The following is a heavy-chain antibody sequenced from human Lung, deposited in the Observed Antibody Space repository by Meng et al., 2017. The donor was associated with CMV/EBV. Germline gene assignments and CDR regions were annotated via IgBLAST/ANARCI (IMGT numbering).Heavy chain of an antibody. J-gene: IGHJ6*02. CDR3: ARDWNVVVPAATYYYYGMDV. D-gene: IGHD2-2*01. CDR1: GFTFSSYA. Sequence: GGSLRLSCAASGFTFSSYAMHWVRQAPSKGLEWVAVISYDGSNKYYADSVKGRFTISRDNSKNTLYLQMNSLRAEDTAVYYCARDWNVVVPAATYYYYGMDVWGQGTAVTVSS. CDR2: ISYDGSNK. V-gene: IGHV3-30-3*01.